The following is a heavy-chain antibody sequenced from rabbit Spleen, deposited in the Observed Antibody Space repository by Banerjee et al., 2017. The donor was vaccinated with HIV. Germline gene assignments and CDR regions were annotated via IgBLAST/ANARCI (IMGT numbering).Heavy chain of an antibody. CDR3: ARDTGSSFSSYGMDL. Sequence: QEQLVESGGGLVKPGASLTLTCKASGFSFSDRDVMCWVRQAPGKGLEWIGCINTATGKAVYANWAKGRFTISTTSSTTVTLEMTSLTAADTATYFCARDTGSSFSSYGMDLWGPGTLVTVS. D-gene: IGHD8-1*01. CDR2: INTATGKA. V-gene: IGHV1S45*01. J-gene: IGHJ6*01. CDR1: GFSFSDRDV.